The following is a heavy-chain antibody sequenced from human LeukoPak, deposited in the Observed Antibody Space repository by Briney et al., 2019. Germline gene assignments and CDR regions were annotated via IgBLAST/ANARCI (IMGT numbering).Heavy chain of an antibody. D-gene: IGHD4-23*01. V-gene: IGHV3-7*01. Sequence: GGSLRLSCAASGFTFSSYSMNWVRQAPGKGLEWVANIKQDGSEKYYVDSAKGRFTISRDNAKNSLYLQMNSLRAEDTAVYYCATARTTVVTPDYWGQGTLVTVSS. J-gene: IGHJ4*02. CDR1: GFTFSSYS. CDR3: ATARTTVVTPDY. CDR2: IKQDGSEK.